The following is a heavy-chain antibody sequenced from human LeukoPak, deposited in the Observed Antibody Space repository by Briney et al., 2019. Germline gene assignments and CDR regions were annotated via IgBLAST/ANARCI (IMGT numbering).Heavy chain of an antibody. CDR2: IRYDGSNK. V-gene: IGHV3-30*02. J-gene: IGHJ4*02. CDR1: GFTFSSYG. CDR3: AKSRRIAAEPLDY. Sequence: GGSLRLSCAASGFTFSSYGMHWVRQAPGKGLEWVAFIRYDGSNKYYADSVKGRFTISRDNSKNTLYLQMNSLRAEDTAVYYCAKSRRIAAEPLDYWGQGTLVTVSS. D-gene: IGHD6-13*01.